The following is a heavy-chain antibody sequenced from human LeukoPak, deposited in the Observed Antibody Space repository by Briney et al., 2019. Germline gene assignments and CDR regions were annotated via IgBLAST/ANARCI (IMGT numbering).Heavy chain of an antibody. CDR2: IYHSGSA. CDR1: GASISPNSYT. CDR3: ARGTYIDPLDY. D-gene: IGHD3-10*01. Sequence: PSQTLSLTCTVSGASISPNSYTWSWIRQAPGRRLEVIGYIYHSGSAHYAQSFDGRVTISIDLSKNQFSLKLNSVTAADTAVYYCARGTYIDPLDYWGQGTLVTVSS. J-gene: IGHJ4*02. V-gene: IGHV4-30-2*01.